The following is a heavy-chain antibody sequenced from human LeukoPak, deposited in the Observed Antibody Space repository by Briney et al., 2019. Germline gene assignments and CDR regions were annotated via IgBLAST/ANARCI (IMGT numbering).Heavy chain of an antibody. CDR2: IRYDGSNK. J-gene: IGHJ4*02. CDR3: AKDDDMGATHFDY. V-gene: IGHV3-30*02. Sequence: GGSLRLSXAASGFTFSSYGMHWVRQAPGKGLEWVAFIRYDGSNKYYADSVKGRFTISRDNSKNTLYLQMNSLRAEDTAVYYCAKDDDMGATHFDYWGQGTLVTVSS. CDR1: GFTFSSYG. D-gene: IGHD1-26*01.